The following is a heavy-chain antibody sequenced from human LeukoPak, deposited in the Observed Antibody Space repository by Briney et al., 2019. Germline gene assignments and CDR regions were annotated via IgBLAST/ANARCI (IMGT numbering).Heavy chain of an antibody. V-gene: IGHV1-2*02. Sequence: ASVKVSCRASGYTFTGYYIHWVRQAPGQGLEWMGWINPNSGGTNYAQKFQGRVTMTRDTSISTAYMELSRLRSDDTAVYYCARDYPFYGDPFFDYWGQGTLVTVSS. CDR2: INPNSGGT. CDR1: GYTFTGYY. D-gene: IGHD4-17*01. J-gene: IGHJ4*02. CDR3: ARDYPFYGDPFFDY.